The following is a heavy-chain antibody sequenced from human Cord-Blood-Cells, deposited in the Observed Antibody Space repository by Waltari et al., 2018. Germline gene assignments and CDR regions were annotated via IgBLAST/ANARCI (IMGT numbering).Heavy chain of an antibody. CDR3: ARDGDYDY. V-gene: IGHV4-34*01. CDR1: GGSFSGYY. D-gene: IGHD4-17*01. J-gene: IGHJ4*02. CDR2: INHSGST. Sequence: QVQLQQWGAGPLKPSETLSLTCAVHGGSFSGYYWSWIRQPPGKGLEWIGEINHSGSTNYNPSLKSRVTISVDTSKNQFSLKLSSVTAADTAVYYCARDGDYDYWGQGTLVTVSS.